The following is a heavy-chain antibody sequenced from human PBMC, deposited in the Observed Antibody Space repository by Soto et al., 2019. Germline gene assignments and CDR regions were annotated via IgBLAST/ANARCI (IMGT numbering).Heavy chain of an antibody. CDR1: GYTFTNYY. CDR3: ARSAPYDY. CDR2: INPTGGST. V-gene: IGHV1-46*01. J-gene: IGHJ4*02. Sequence: QVQLMQSGAEVKKPGASVRVSCKASGYTFTNYYVHWVRQAPGQGLEWMGFINPTGGSTTYAQKFQGRFTVTTDTSTRTVYMQLSSLRSEDTAVFYCARSAPYDYWGQGTLVTVSS.